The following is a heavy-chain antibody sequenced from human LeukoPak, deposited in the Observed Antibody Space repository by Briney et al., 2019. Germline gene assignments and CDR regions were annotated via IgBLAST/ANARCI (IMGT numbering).Heavy chain of an antibody. D-gene: IGHD3-9*01. CDR3: ARAGPFPYYDILRGWVGFYFDY. V-gene: IGHV3-7*03. CDR2: IKEDGSER. CDR1: AFIFSGHW. Sequence: GGSLRLSCEGSAFIFSGHWMNWVRQTPRKGLERVAIIKEDGSERQYVDSVKGRFSIARVNTKGSLFLQLNSLRAEDTAVYYCARAGPFPYYDILRGWVGFYFDYWGQGTLVTVSS. J-gene: IGHJ4*02.